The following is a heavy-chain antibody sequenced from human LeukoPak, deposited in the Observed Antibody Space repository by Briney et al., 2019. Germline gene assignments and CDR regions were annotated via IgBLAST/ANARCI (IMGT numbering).Heavy chain of an antibody. CDR1: GFTFSSYE. CDR2: ISSSGSTI. Sequence: PGGSLRLSCAASGFTFSSYEMNWVRQAPGKGLEWVSYISSSGSTIYYADSVKGRFTISRDNAKNSLYLQMNSLRAEDTAVYYCARGGVGATAFDYWGQGTLVTVSS. V-gene: IGHV3-48*03. CDR3: ARGGVGATAFDY. J-gene: IGHJ4*02. D-gene: IGHD1-26*01.